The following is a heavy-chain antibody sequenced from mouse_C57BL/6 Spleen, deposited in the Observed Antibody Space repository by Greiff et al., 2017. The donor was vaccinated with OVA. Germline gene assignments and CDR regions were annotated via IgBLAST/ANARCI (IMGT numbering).Heavy chain of an antibody. Sequence: QVQLQQPGAELVKPGASVKLSCKASGYTFTSYWMQWVKQRPGQGLEWIGEIDPSDSYTNYNQKFKGKDTLTVDTSSSTADMQLSSLTSEDSAVYYCARKIGYGSSLAWFAYWGQGTLVTVSA. V-gene: IGHV1-50*01. CDR2: IDPSDSYT. CDR3: ARKIGYGSSLAWFAY. D-gene: IGHD1-1*01. J-gene: IGHJ3*01. CDR1: GYTFTSYW.